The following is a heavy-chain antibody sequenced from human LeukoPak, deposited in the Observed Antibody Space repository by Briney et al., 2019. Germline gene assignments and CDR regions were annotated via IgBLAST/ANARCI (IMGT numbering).Heavy chain of an antibody. CDR1: VFTFSIYA. J-gene: IGHJ6*02. Sequence: GGSLRLSCAPSVFTFSIYAVNCARDAPGEGREWVSVFSGRGGSRHYVDSVKGRSTISRDNPKNTLDLQMNSLRAEDTDGYYCAKDTSCAVVTSLRCVMDVLGQG. CDR3: AKDTSCAVVTSLRCVMDV. CDR2: FSGRGGSR. V-gene: IGHV3-23*01. D-gene: IGHD4/OR15-4a*01.